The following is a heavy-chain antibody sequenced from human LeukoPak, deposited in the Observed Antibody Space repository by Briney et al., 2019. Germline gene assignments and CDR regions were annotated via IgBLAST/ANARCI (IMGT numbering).Heavy chain of an antibody. CDR2: MNPNSGNT. J-gene: IGHJ6*02. V-gene: IGHV1-8*01. CDR1: GYTFTSYD. D-gene: IGHD3-22*01. Sequence: GASVKVFCKASGYTFTSYDINWVRQATGQGLEWMGWMNPNSGNTGYAQKCQGRVTMTRNTSISTDYMEMSSLRSEETAVYYCARGTDSSGYYYYYYGMDVWGQGTTVTVSS. CDR3: ARGTDSSGYYYYYYGMDV.